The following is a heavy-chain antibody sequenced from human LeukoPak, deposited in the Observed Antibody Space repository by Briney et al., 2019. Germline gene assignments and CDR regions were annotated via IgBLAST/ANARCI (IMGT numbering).Heavy chain of an antibody. V-gene: IGHV3-7*01. CDR2: IKQDGSEK. D-gene: IGHD2-15*01. J-gene: IGHJ3*02. CDR3: ARGYSRAAFDI. Sequence: GGSLRLSCAASGFTFSSYWMNWVRQAPGKGLEWVANIKQDGSEKYYVDSVKGRFTISRDNAKNSLYLQMNSLRAEDTAVYYCARGYSRAAFDIWGQGTVVAVSS. CDR1: GFTFSSYW.